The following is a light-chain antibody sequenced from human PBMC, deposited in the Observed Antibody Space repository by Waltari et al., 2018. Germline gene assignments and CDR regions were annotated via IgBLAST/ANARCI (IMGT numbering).Light chain of an antibody. CDR1: QGISSY. Sequence: AIRITQSPSSLSASTGDRVTITCRASQGISSYLAWYQQKPGKAPKLLIYAASTLQSGVPSRVRGSGSGTDFTFTISCLQSEDFATYYCQQYYSYPPTFGQGTKVEIK. J-gene: IGKJ1*01. CDR2: AAS. V-gene: IGKV1-8*01. CDR3: QQYYSYPPT.